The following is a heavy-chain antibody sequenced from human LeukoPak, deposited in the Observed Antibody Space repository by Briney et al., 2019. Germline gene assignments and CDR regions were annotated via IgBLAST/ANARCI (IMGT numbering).Heavy chain of an antibody. D-gene: IGHD4-17*01. J-gene: IGHJ3*02. CDR2: FDPEDGET. Sequence: GASVTVSCKVSGYTLTELSMHWVRQAPGKGLEWMGGFDPEDGETIYAQKFQGRVTMTEDTSTDTAHMELSSLRSEDTAVYYCATDATVTNAFDIWGQGTMVTVSS. V-gene: IGHV1-24*01. CDR1: GYTLTELS. CDR3: ATDATVTNAFDI.